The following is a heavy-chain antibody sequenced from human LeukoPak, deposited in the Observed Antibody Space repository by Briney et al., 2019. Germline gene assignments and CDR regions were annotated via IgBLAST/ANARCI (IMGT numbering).Heavy chain of an antibody. CDR2: IYYSGNT. D-gene: IGHD4-17*01. CDR3: ANYGDYDWYFDL. CDR1: GGSIRSSY. Sequence: SETLSLTCTVSGGSIRSSYWSWIRQPPGKGLEWVGYIYYSGNTNYNPSLKSRVTISVDTSKNQFSLKLSSVTAADTAVYYCANYGDYDWYFDLWGRGTLVTVSS. V-gene: IGHV4-59*08. J-gene: IGHJ2*01.